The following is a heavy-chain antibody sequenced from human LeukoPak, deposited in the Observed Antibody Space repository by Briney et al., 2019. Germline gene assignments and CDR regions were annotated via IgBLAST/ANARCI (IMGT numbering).Heavy chain of an antibody. J-gene: IGHJ4*02. CDR2: INPSGGST. CDR1: GYTFTSYY. V-gene: IGHV1-46*01. Sequence: ASVKVSCKASGYTFTSYYMHWVRQAPGQGLEWMGIINPSGGSTSYAQKFQGRVTMTRDTSTSTVYMELSSLRSEDTAVYYCARDAPPHYGDVPFDYWGQGTLVTVSS. CDR3: ARDAPPHYGDVPFDY. D-gene: IGHD4-17*01.